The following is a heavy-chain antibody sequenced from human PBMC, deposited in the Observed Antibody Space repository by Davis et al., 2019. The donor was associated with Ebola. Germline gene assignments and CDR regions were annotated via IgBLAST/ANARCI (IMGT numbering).Heavy chain of an antibody. CDR1: GFTFSSYS. D-gene: IGHD3-10*01. CDR2: ISSSSSYI. J-gene: IGHJ3*02. CDR3: AREWFGELGAAFDI. Sequence: PGGSLRLSCAASGFTFSSYSMNWVRQAPGKGLEWVSSISSSSSYIYYADSVKGRFTISRDNAKNSRYLQMNSLRAEDTAVYYCAREWFGELGAAFDIWGQGTMVTVSS. V-gene: IGHV3-21*01.